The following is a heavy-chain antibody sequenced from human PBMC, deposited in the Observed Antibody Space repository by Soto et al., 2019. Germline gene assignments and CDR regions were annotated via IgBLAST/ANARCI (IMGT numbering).Heavy chain of an antibody. CDR3: ARDLYSRSSRRKGTPFDY. Sequence: EVQLVESGGGLVKPGGSLRLSCAASGFTFSSYSMNWVRQAPGKGLEWVSSIGSSSSYIYYADSVKGRLTISRDNAKNSLDLQMNRLRAEDTAVYYCARDLYSRSSRRKGTPFDYWGQGTLVTVSS. CDR1: GFTFSSYS. J-gene: IGHJ4*02. CDR2: IGSSSSYI. D-gene: IGHD6-6*01. V-gene: IGHV3-21*01.